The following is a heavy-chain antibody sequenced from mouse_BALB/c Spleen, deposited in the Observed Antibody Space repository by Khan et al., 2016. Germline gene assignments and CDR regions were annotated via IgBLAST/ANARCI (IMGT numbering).Heavy chain of an antibody. V-gene: IGHV6-6*02. J-gene: IGHJ3*01. CDR3: TRPFAY. CDR1: GFTFSNYW. Sequence: EVKLEESGGGLVQPGGSMKLSCVASGFTFSNYWMNWVRQFPEKGLEWIAEIRLQSNNYATHYVESVKGRFTISRDDSKSSFYLQMNNLRPEDTCIYYCTRPFAYWGQGTLVTVTA. CDR2: IRLQSNNYAT.